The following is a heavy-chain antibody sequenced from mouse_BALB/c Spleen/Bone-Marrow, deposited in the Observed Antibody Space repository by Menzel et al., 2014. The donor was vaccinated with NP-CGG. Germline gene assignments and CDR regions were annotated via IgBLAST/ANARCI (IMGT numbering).Heavy chain of an antibody. CDR2: INPNSGGT. Sequence: QVQLQQSGAELVKPGASVKLSCKASGYTFXNYFMYWVKQRPGQGLEWIGEINPNSGGTNFNENFKSKATLTLDKSSSTAYMQLSSLTSEDSAVYYCTRSGPGFAYWGHGTLVTVSA. CDR1: GYTFXNYF. J-gene: IGHJ3*01. CDR3: TRSGPGFAY. V-gene: IGHV1S17*01.